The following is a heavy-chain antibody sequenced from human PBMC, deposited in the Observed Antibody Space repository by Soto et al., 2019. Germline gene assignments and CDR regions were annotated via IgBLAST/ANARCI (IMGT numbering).Heavy chain of an antibody. V-gene: IGHV1-3*05. D-gene: IGHD2-21*01. J-gene: IGHJ5*02. CDR1: GYTFTSYA. Sequence: QVQLVQSGAEEKKPGATVKVSCKASGYTFTSYAIDWVRQVPGQRLEWMGWINAGNGNTKYSQKFQGRVTITRDTSASPAYMKLSSMRSEDTAVYYCARGLPLWFDPWGQGTLVTVSS. CDR3: ARGLPLWFDP. CDR2: INAGNGNT.